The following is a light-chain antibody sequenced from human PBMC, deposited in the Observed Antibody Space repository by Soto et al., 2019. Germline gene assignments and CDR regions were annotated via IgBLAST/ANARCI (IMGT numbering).Light chain of an antibody. Sequence: DIQMTQFPSTLSASVGDRVSITCRASQSISSLLAWYQQKPGKAPKLLIYDASSLESGVPSRFSGSGSGTEFTLTISSLQPDDFATYYCQQYGSYLYTFGQGTKLEIK. V-gene: IGKV1-5*01. CDR3: QQYGSYLYT. J-gene: IGKJ2*01. CDR1: QSISSL. CDR2: DAS.